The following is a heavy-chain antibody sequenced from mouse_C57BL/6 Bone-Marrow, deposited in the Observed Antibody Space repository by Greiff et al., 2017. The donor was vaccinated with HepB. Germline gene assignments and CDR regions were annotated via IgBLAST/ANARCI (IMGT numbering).Heavy chain of an antibody. D-gene: IGHD1-1*01. V-gene: IGHV1-74*01. CDR1: GYTFTSYW. Sequence: QVHVKQSGAELVKPGASVKVSCKASGYTFTSYWMHWVKQRPGQGLEWIGRIHPSDSDTNYNQKFKGKATLTVDKSSSTAYMQLSSLTSEDSAVYYCANYGSSPYYAMDYWGQGTSVTVSS. CDR2: IHPSDSDT. CDR3: ANYGSSPYYAMDY. J-gene: IGHJ4*01.